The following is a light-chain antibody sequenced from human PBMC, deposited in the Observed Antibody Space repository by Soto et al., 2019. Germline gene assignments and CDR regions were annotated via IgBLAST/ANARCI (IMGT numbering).Light chain of an antibody. J-gene: IGKJ3*01. CDR2: SVS. CDR1: QSVRGSS. Sequence: EVVLTQSPGTLSLSPEEGATLSCRASQSVRGSSLAWYQQKPGQAPRLLIYSVSSRATGIPDRFSGSGSGTDFPLTISRLEPEDFAVYYCQQYGALPVTFGPGITVDIK. CDR3: QQYGALPVT. V-gene: IGKV3-20*01.